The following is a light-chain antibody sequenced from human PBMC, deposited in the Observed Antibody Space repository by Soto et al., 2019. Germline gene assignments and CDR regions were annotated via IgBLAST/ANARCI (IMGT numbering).Light chain of an antibody. Sequence: QSVLTQPPSASGTPGQRVTISCSGSISNIGGNYVYWYQRLPGTAPKVLIYNNNQRPSGFPDRFSGSKSGTSASLATRGLRSEDEADYYCAAWDDSLSGVVFGGGTKLSVL. V-gene: IGLV1-47*01. CDR3: AAWDDSLSGVV. CDR1: ISNIGGNY. J-gene: IGLJ3*02. CDR2: NNN.